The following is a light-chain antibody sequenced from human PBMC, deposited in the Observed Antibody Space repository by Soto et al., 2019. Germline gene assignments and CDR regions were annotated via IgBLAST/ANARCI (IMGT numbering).Light chain of an antibody. Sequence: EIVLTQSPATLSLSPGERATLSCRASQSVPRSHLAWYQQKPGQAPRLLISGASSRATGIPDRFGGSGSGTDYTLTITRLEPEDFAVYYCQQYGSSPPITFGQGTRLEIK. CDR1: QSVPRSH. J-gene: IGKJ5*01. V-gene: IGKV3-20*01. CDR2: GAS. CDR3: QQYGSSPPIT.